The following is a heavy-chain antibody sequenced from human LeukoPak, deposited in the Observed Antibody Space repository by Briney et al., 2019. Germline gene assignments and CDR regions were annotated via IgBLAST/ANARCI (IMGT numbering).Heavy chain of an antibody. CDR3: ARPDYYDSSAVN. J-gene: IGHJ4*02. CDR1: GGSSSGYY. D-gene: IGHD3-22*01. CDR2: IYYSGST. V-gene: IGHV4-34*01. Sequence: SETLSLTCAVYGGSSSGYYWSWIRQPPGKGLEWIGSIYYSGSTYYDPSLKSRVTISVDTSKNQFSLKLSSVTAADTAVYYCARPDYYDSSAVNWGQGTLVTVSS.